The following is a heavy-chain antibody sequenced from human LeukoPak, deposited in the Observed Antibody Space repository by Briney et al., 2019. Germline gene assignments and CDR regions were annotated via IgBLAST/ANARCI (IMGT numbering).Heavy chain of an antibody. CDR2: ISTYNGNT. J-gene: IGHJ4*02. V-gene: IGHV1-18*01. D-gene: IGHD5-18*01. Sequence: ASVKVSCKASGYTFTSYGIRWVRQAPGQGLEWMGWISTYNGNTNYAQKLQGRVTMTTDTSTSTAYMELRSLRSDDTAVYYCARERGGYSYGDYWGQGTLVTASS. CDR3: ARERGGYSYGDY. CDR1: GYTFTSYG.